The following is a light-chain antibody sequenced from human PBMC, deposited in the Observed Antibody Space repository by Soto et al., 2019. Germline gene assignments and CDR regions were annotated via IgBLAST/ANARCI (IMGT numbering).Light chain of an antibody. J-gene: IGKJ2*01. CDR1: QSVNNN. V-gene: IGKV3-15*01. Sequence: EIVMTQSPATLSVSPGERATLSCRASQSVNNNLAWYQQKPGQAPRLLIHGASTRATGVPARFSGSGSGTKFILTISSVQSEDFALYYCHQYNNWPPYTFGQGTKVDIK. CDR2: GAS. CDR3: HQYNNWPPYT.